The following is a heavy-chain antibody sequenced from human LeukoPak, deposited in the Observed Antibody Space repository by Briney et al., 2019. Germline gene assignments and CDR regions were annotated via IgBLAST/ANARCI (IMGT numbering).Heavy chain of an antibody. CDR2: IYPGDSDT. CDR3: ARSYDSSGYYYYGMDV. D-gene: IGHD3-22*01. V-gene: IGHV5-51*01. Sequence: GGSLKISCKGSGYSFTSYWIGWVRQMPGKGLEWMGIIYPGDSDTRYSPSFQGQVTISADKSISTAYLQWSSLKASDTAMYYCARSYDSSGYYYYGMDVWGQGTTVTVSS. J-gene: IGHJ6*02. CDR1: GYSFTSYW.